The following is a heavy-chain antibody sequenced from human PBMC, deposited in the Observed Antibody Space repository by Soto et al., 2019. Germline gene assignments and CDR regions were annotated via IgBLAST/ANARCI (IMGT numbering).Heavy chain of an antibody. J-gene: IGHJ5*01. CDR2: INKDGSQK. Sequence: GGSLRLSCAASGFTLSNYWMTWVRQAPGKGLEWVANINKDGSQKNYVDSVKGRFTIARDNGQNSLSLQINSLTAADTAVYFCARGRYCLTGRCFPNWFDSWGQGALVTVSS. D-gene: IGHD7-27*01. CDR3: ARGRYCLTGRCFPNWFDS. CDR1: GFTLSNYW. V-gene: IGHV3-7*03.